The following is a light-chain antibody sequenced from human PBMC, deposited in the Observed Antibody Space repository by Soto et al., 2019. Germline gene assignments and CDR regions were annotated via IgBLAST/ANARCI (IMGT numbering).Light chain of an antibody. CDR2: EVT. J-gene: IGLJ3*02. Sequence: QSVLTQSASVSGSPGQSITISCTGTSSDIGSYNYVSWYQQCPGKAPRLLIYEVTNRPSGVSNRFSGSKSGNTASLTISGLQAEDDADYYCCSYRSSRTWVFGGGTKLTVL. V-gene: IGLV2-14*01. CDR3: CSYRSSRTWV. CDR1: SSDIGSYNY.